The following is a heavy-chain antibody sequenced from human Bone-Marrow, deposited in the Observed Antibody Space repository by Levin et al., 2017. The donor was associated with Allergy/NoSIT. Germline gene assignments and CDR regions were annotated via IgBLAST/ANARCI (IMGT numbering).Heavy chain of an antibody. V-gene: IGHV3-23*01. CDR1: GFTFSSYV. D-gene: IGHD6-19*01. CDR3: AKEGLAVAGYYFDS. CDR2: ISGSGTIT. J-gene: IGHJ4*02. Sequence: GESLKISCAASGFTFSSYVMSWVRQAPGKGLEWVSSISGSGTITHYAESVKGRFTISRDISKNMLHLQMNSLRAEDTAIYFCAKEGLAVAGYYFDSWGQGTLVTVSS.